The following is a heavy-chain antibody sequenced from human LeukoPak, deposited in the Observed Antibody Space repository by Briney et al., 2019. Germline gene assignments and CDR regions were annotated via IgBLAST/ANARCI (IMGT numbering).Heavy chain of an antibody. J-gene: IGHJ6*02. CDR2: IIPIFGTA. Sequence: ASVKVSCKASGGTLSSYAISWVRQAPGHGIEWMGEIIPIFGTANYAQKFQGRVTITADESTSTAYMELSSLRSEDTAVYYCARASVDIVQGMDVWGQGTTVTVSS. V-gene: IGHV1-69*13. D-gene: IGHD5-12*01. CDR3: ARASVDIVQGMDV. CDR1: GGTLSSYA.